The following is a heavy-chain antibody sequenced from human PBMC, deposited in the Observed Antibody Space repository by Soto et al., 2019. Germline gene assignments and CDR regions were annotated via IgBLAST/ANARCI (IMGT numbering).Heavy chain of an antibody. D-gene: IGHD1-26*01. CDR2: IWYDGSNT. Sequence: PVGSLRLSFEASGFIFSSFGMHWVRQAPGTGLEWVAHIWYDGSNTYYADSVKGRFTISRDNSKSTLYLQMNTLRAEDTGVYYCERTDCDSSTCPSDLVGATTMDYWGQGTPVTVSS. CDR1: GFIFSSFG. V-gene: IGHV3-33*01. J-gene: IGHJ4*02. CDR3: ERTDCDSSTCPSDLVGATTMDY.